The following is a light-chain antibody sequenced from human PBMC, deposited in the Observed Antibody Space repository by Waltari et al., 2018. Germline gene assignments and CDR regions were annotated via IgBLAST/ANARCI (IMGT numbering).Light chain of an antibody. Sequence: SYVLPQPPSVSVAPGNTATIACGGNNLERNSVHWYQQKPGQTPVAVIYYDTERPSGISERFSGSNSGNTATLTISRVEAGDEADYYCQVWDSDSDHPVFGGGTKLTVL. V-gene: IGLV3-21*04. CDR3: QVWDSDSDHPV. CDR1: NLERNS. J-gene: IGLJ3*02. CDR2: YDT.